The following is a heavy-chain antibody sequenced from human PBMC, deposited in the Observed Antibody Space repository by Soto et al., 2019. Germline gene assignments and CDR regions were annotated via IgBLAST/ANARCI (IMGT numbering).Heavy chain of an antibody. CDR1: GYTFTSYA. D-gene: IGHD2-2*01. CDR3: ARGCSSTSCPVFIDYYYGMDV. V-gene: IGHV1-69*13. CDR2: IIPIFGTA. J-gene: IGHJ6*02. Sequence: QVQLVQSGAEVKKPGASVKVSCKASGYTFTSYAMHWVRQAPGQRLEWMGGIIPIFGTANYAQKFQGRVTITADESTSTAYMELSSLRSEDTAVYYCARGCSSTSCPVFIDYYYGMDVWGQGTTVTVSS.